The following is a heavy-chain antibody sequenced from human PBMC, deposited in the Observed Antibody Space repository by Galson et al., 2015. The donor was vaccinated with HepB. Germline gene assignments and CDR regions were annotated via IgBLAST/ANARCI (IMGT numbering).Heavy chain of an antibody. Sequence: SLRLSCAASGFPFSRYSMNWVRQAPGKGPEWISSISRSGNYIYYADSVKGRFTISRDNARNSLHLQMNSLRADDTAVYYCARENKYDSSSHYPFDSWGQGTLVTVSS. CDR1: GFPFSRYS. J-gene: IGHJ4*02. CDR2: ISRSGNYI. D-gene: IGHD3-22*01. V-gene: IGHV3-21*01. CDR3: ARENKYDSSSHYPFDS.